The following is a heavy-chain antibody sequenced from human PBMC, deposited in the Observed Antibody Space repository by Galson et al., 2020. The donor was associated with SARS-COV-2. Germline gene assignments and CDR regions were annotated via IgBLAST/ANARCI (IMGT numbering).Heavy chain of an antibody. D-gene: IGHD3-10*01. CDR2: ISHSGST. V-gene: IGHV4-34*01. CDR1: GGSFSDYS. CDR3: ARGGSRPIMGFEYSSFYMDV. J-gene: IGHJ6*03. Sequence: SQTLSLTCAVYGGSFSDYSCTWVRQPPGKGLEWIGEISHSGSTNYSPSLKSRVFMSVDTSKNQFSLKLRSVTAADTAVYYCARGGSRPIMGFEYSSFYMDVWAKGTTVTVSS.